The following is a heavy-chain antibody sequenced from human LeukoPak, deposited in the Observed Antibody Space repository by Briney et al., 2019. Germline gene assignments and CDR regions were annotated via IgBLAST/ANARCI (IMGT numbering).Heavy chain of an antibody. CDR2: INPNSGGT. Sequence: ASVKVSCKASGYTFTSYGISWVRQAPGQGLEWMGWINPNSGGTNYAQKFQGRVTMTRDTSISTAYMELSRLRSDDTAVYYCARGTAGAAHFDLWGRGTLVTVSS. J-gene: IGHJ2*01. D-gene: IGHD1-26*01. CDR3: ARGTAGAAHFDL. V-gene: IGHV1-2*02. CDR1: GYTFTSYG.